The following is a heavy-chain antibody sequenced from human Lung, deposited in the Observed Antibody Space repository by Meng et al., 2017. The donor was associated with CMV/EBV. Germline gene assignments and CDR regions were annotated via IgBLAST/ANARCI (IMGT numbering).Heavy chain of an antibody. V-gene: IGHV3-49*04. CDR3: TRGGTIFGMVTSFDY. CDR2: IRSKGYGGTR. D-gene: IGHD3-3*01. Sequence: SXTASGFSFGDYAMNWVRQAPGKGLEWVGFIRSKGYGGTREYAASVKGRFTISRDDSKTIAYLQMNSLKTEDTAVYYCTRGGTIFGMVTSFDYWGQGTLVXVSS. CDR1: GFSFGDYA. J-gene: IGHJ4*02.